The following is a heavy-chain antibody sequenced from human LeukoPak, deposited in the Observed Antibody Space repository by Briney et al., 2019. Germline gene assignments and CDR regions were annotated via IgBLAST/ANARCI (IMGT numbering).Heavy chain of an antibody. CDR1: GYTFTGYY. Sequence: ASVKVSCKASGYTFTGYYMHWVRQAPGQGLEWMGWINPNSGGTNYAQKVQGRVTMTRDTSISASYMELRRLRCEDSAVYYCRREIVDGYVGDSDAFDIWGQGTMVTVSS. V-gene: IGHV1-2*02. J-gene: IGHJ3*02. CDR2: INPNSGGT. D-gene: IGHD5-24*01. CDR3: RREIVDGYVGDSDAFDI.